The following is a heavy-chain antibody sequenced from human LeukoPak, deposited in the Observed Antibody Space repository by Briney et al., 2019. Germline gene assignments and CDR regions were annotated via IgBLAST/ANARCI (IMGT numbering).Heavy chain of an antibody. CDR1: GFTLGTYD. V-gene: IGHV3-23*01. CDR3: ASGTRWSHAFDI. Sequence: GGSLRLSCAASGFTLGTYDMYWVRQAPGQGLECVSSISRSGGSTYYADSVKGRFTISRDNSKNTLYLQMNSLRAEDTAVYYCASGTRWSHAFDIWGQGTMVTVSS. D-gene: IGHD4-23*01. J-gene: IGHJ3*02. CDR2: ISRSGGST.